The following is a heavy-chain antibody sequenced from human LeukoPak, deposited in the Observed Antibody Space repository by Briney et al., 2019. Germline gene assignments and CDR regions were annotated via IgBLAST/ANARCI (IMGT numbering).Heavy chain of an antibody. D-gene: IGHD4-17*01. V-gene: IGHV3-48*03. CDR2: ISSSGASI. CDR1: GFTFGGYA. Sequence: GGSLRLSCTASGFTFGGYAMSWVRQAPGRGLEWVSYISSSGASITYADAVKGRFTISRDNAKNSVYLEMNSLRVEDTGVYYCVRDHDYGDYNYWGQGIVVIVSS. J-gene: IGHJ4*02. CDR3: VRDHDYGDYNY.